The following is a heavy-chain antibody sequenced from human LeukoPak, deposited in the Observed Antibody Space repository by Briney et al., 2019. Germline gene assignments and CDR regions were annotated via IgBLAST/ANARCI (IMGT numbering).Heavy chain of an antibody. J-gene: IGHJ4*02. Sequence: GGSLRLSCAASGFTVSSNYMSWVRQAPGKGLEWVSVIYSGGSTYYADSVEGRFTISRDNSKNTLYLQMNSLRAEDTAVYYCARSPWSEEYYFDYWGQGTLVTVSS. V-gene: IGHV3-66*01. CDR3: ARSPWSEEYYFDY. CDR2: IYSGGST. CDR1: GFTVSSNY. D-gene: IGHD3-3*01.